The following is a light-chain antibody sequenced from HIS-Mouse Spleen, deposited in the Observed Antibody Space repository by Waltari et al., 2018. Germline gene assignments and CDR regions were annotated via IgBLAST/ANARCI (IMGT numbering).Light chain of an antibody. CDR1: ALPKKY. V-gene: IGLV3-21*02. Sequence: SYELTQPPSVSVSPGQTARITCSGDALPKKYAYWYQQKPGQAPVLVVYDDSDRPSGIPERFAGSTSGNTATRTISRVEAGDEADYYCQVWDSSSDHVVFGGGTKLTVL. CDR2: DDS. CDR3: QVWDSSSDHVV. J-gene: IGLJ2*01.